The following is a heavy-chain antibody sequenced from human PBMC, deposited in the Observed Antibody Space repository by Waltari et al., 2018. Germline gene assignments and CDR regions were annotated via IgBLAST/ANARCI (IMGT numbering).Heavy chain of an antibody. CDR2: INAGNGNT. D-gene: IGHD6-13*01. Sequence: QVQLVQSGAEVKKPGASVKVSCKASGYTFTSYAMHWVRQAPGQRLEWMGWINAGNGNTKYSQKFQGRVTITRDTSASTAYMELSSLRSEDTAVYYCARRVPRTRQLETDAFDIWGQGTMVTVSS. V-gene: IGHV1-3*01. CDR1: GYTFTSYA. CDR3: ARRVPRTRQLETDAFDI. J-gene: IGHJ3*02.